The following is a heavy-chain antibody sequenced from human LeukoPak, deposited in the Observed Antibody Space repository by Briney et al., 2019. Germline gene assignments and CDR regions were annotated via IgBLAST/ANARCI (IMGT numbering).Heavy chain of an antibody. J-gene: IGHJ4*02. D-gene: IGHD6-25*01. Sequence: GGSLRLSCAASGFTFSSYGMHWVRQAPGKGLGWVAVISYDGSNKYYADSVKGRFTISRDNSKNTLYLQMNSLRAEDTAVYYCARGLPGHTSALGYWGQGTLVTVSS. CDR1: GFTFSSYG. CDR2: ISYDGSNK. V-gene: IGHV3-30*03. CDR3: ARGLPGHTSALGY.